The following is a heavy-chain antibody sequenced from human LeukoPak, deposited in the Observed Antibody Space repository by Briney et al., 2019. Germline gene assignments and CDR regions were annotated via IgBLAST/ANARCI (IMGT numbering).Heavy chain of an antibody. V-gene: IGHV3-23*01. CDR2: MSGGGGST. CDR1: AFTFSSYA. Sequence: GRSLRLSRAASAFTFSSYAMSWVRQAARKGMGWGSAMSGGGGSTYYADSMKGRFTISRDNSNNTLYLQMNSLRAEDSAVYYCAKDLGLDSSGYRDAFDIWGQGTMVTVSS. CDR3: AKDLGLDSSGYRDAFDI. D-gene: IGHD3-22*01. J-gene: IGHJ3*02.